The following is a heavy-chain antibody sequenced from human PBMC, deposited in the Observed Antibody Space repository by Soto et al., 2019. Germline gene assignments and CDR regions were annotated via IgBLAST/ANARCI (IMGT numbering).Heavy chain of an antibody. CDR3: AKDLTWDIVVVPAAISYYYYYGMDV. D-gene: IGHD2-2*02. Sequence: PGGSLRLSCAASGFTFSSYAMSWVRQAPGKGLEWVSAISGSGGSTYYADSVKGRFTISRDNSKNTLYLQMNSLRAEDTAVYYCAKDLTWDIVVVPAAISYYYYYGMDVWGQGTTVTVSS. CDR2: ISGSGGST. CDR1: GFTFSSYA. V-gene: IGHV3-23*01. J-gene: IGHJ6*02.